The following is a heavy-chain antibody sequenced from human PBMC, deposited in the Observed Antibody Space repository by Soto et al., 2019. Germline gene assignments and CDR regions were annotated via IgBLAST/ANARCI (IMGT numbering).Heavy chain of an antibody. CDR2: IYYSGST. J-gene: IGHJ3*02. D-gene: IGHD6-13*01. CDR1: GGSISSSSYY. V-gene: IGHV4-39*07. Sequence: SETLSLTCTVSGGSISSSSYYWGWIRQPPGKGLEWIGSIYYSGSTNYNPSLKSRVTISVDTSKNQFSLKLSSVTAADTAVYYCARSLSSSWYDAFDIWGQGTMVTVSS. CDR3: ARSLSSSWYDAFDI.